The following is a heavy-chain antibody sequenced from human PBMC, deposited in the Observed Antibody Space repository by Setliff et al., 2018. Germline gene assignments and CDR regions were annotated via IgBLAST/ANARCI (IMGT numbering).Heavy chain of an antibody. V-gene: IGHV3-7*03. CDR2: IKHDGTYT. J-gene: IGHJ6*04. CDR3: ARDGSIEVGPETNQELDV. Sequence: PGESLKLSCATSGFIFSNYWMAWVRQAPGKGLEWVATIKHDGTYTYYVDSVKGRFAVSRDNTNDSMYLQMNSLGTDDTAVYYCARDGSIEVGPETNQELDVWGTGTTVTVSS. CDR1: GFIFSNYW. D-gene: IGHD2-2*01.